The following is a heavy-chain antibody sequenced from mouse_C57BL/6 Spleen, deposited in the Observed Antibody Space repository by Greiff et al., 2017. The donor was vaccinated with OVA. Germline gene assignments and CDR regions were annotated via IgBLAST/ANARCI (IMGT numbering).Heavy chain of an antibody. CDR3: ARDSNYVFAY. CDR2: INPNNGGT. J-gene: IGHJ3*01. V-gene: IGHV1-26*01. D-gene: IGHD2-5*01. CDR1: GYTFTDYY. Sequence: EVQLQQSGPELVKPGASVKISCKAFGYTFTDYYMNWVKQSHGKSLEWIGDINPNNGGTSYNQKFKGKATLTVDKSSSTAYMELRSLTSEDSAVYYCARDSNYVFAYWGQGTLVTVSA.